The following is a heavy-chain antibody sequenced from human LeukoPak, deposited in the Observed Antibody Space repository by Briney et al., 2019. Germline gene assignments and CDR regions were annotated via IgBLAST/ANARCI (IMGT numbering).Heavy chain of an antibody. CDR1: GGSISSSSYY. CDR2: IYYSGST. D-gene: IGHD6-13*01. J-gene: IGHJ5*02. V-gene: IGHV4-39*07. Sequence: SETLSLTCTVSGGSISSSSYYWGWIRQPPGKGLEWIGSIYYSGSTYYNPSLKSRVTISVDTSKNQFSLKLSSVTAADTAVYYCARESGSEGFGYSSSWYRPWGQGTLVTVSS. CDR3: ARESGSEGFGYSSSWYRP.